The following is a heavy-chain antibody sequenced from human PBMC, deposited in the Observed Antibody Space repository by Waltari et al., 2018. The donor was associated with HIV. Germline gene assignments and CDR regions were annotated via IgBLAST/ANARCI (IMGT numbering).Heavy chain of an antibody. V-gene: IGHV1-8*01. Sequence: QVQLVQSGAEVKKPGASVKVSCKASGYTFSTYDINWVRQASGQGLEGMGWMNPKSCNTVYAQKFQGRVNMTMNSSIRTAYMELSSLRSDDTAVYYCSRGLHCTATSCLLYHGMDVLSQGPA. CDR1: GYTFSTYD. CDR3: SRGLHCTATSCLLYHGMDV. CDR2: MNPKSCNT. D-gene: IGHD2-2*01. J-gene: IGHJ6*02.